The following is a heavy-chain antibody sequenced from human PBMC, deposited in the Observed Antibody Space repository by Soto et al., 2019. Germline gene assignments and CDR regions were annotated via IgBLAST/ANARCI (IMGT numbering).Heavy chain of an antibody. V-gene: IGHV3-43D*03. J-gene: IGHJ4*02. CDR2: ISWDGGST. D-gene: IGHD3-10*02. Sequence: GGSLRLSCAASGFTFDDYAMHWVRQAPGKGLEWVSLISWDGGSTYYADSVKGRFTISRDNSKNSLYLQMNSLRAEDTALYYCANDGVRKYVVYYFDYWGQGTLVTVSS. CDR3: ANDGVRKYVVYYFDY. CDR1: GFTFDDYA.